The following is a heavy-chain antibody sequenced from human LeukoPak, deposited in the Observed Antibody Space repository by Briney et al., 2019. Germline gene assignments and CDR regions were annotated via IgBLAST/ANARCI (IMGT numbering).Heavy chain of an antibody. V-gene: IGHV3-30-3*01. CDR3: ARAHYDYVWGGYRLDY. Sequence: GGSLRLSCAASGFTFSSYAMHWVRQAPGKGLEWVAVISYDGSNKYYADSVKGRFTISRDNSKNTLYLQMNSLRAEDTAVYYCARAHYDYVWGGYRLDYWGQGTLVTVSS. CDR1: GFTFSSYA. J-gene: IGHJ4*02. D-gene: IGHD3-16*02. CDR2: ISYDGSNK.